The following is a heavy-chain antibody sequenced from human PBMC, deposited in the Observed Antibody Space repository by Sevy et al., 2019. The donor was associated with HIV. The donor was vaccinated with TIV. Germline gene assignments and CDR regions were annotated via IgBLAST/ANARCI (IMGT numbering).Heavy chain of an antibody. CDR3: AKDPNYYDGALDY. CDR1: GFSFRSYG. V-gene: IGHV3-30*18. CDR2: ISYDATNK. D-gene: IGHD3-22*01. Sequence: GGSLRLSCAVSGFSFRSYGMHWVRQAPGKGLEWVAFISYDATNKYYADSVKGRFTISRDNSRNTLSLQMHSLRADDTAVYYCAKDPNYYDGALDYWGQGTLVTVSS. J-gene: IGHJ4*02.